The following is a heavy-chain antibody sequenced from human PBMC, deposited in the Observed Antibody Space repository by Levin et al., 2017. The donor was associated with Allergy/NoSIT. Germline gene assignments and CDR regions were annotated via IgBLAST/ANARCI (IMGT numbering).Heavy chain of an antibody. Sequence: PGGSLRLSCAASGFTFSSYAMSWVRQAPGKGLEWVSAISGSGGSTYYADSVKGRFTISRDNSKNTLYLQMNSLRAEDTAVYYCAKTSFYYLIAAAGTLDYWGQGTLVTVSS. CDR2: ISGSGGST. J-gene: IGHJ4*02. V-gene: IGHV3-23*01. CDR1: GFTFSSYA. CDR3: AKTSFYYLIAAAGTLDY. D-gene: IGHD6-13*01.